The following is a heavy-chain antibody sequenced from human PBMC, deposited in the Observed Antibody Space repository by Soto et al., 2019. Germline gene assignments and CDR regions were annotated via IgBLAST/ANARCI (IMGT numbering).Heavy chain of an antibody. CDR1: GFTFSSYS. CDR3: ARETNGDPFDY. J-gene: IGHJ4*02. V-gene: IGHV3-21*01. CDR2: ISSSSSYI. Sequence: GGSLRLSCAASGFTFSSYSMNWVRQAPGKGLEWVSSISSSSSYIYYADSVKGRFTISRDNAKNSLYLQMNSLRAEDTAVYYCARETNGDPFDYWGQGTLVTVSS. D-gene: IGHD4-17*01.